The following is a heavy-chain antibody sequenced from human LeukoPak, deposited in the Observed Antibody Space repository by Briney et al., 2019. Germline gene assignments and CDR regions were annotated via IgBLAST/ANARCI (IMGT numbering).Heavy chain of an antibody. CDR3: ARQQYSTSSCDS. CDR1: GGSISSYY. D-gene: IGHD6-6*01. V-gene: IGHV4-59*01. CDR2: IYYSGST. Sequence: PSETLSLTCTVSGGSISSYYWSWIRQPPGKGLEWIGYIYYSGSTNYNPTLKSRVTISVDTSKNQFSLKLSSVTAADTAVYYCARQQYSTSSCDSWGQGTLVTVST. J-gene: IGHJ4*02.